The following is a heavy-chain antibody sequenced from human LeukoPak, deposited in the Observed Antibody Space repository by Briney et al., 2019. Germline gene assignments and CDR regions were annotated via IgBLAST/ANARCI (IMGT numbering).Heavy chain of an antibody. CDR3: VRDGGVSGYDLLDY. J-gene: IGHJ4*02. CDR1: GFTFSNYW. CDR2: INQDGSKE. Sequence: GGSLRLSCAASGFTFSNYWMAWVCQAPGKGLEWVAHINQDGSKEHYMDSVKARFTISRDNAKNSLSLQMNSLRAEDTAVYYCVRDGGVSGYDLLDYWGQGTLVPVSS. V-gene: IGHV3-7*01. D-gene: IGHD5-12*01.